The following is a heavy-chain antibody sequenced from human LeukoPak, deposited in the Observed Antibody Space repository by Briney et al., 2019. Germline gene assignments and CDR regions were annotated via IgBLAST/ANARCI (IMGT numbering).Heavy chain of an antibody. CDR3: AGGMPLVGRNHFDS. D-gene: IGHD2-2*01. CDR1: GFTVISNY. J-gene: IGHJ4*02. V-gene: IGHV3-66*01. Sequence: GGSLRLPCAASGFTVISNYMSWVRQAPGKGLEWVSVIYSGGNTYYADSVKGRFTISRDTSKNTLYLQMNSLRAEDTAVYYCAGGMPLVGRNHFDSWGQGTLVTVSS. CDR2: IYSGGNT.